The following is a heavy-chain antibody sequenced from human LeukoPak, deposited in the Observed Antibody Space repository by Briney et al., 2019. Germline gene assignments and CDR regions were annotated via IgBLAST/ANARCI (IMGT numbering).Heavy chain of an antibody. Sequence: GGSLRLSCAASGFTFSSYSMNWVRQAPGKGLEWVSSISSSSSYIYYADSVKGRFTISRDNAKNSLYLQMNSLRVEDTAVYYCARGPHVLMVYAPFNYWGQGTLVTVSS. V-gene: IGHV3-21*01. CDR3: ARGPHVLMVYAPFNY. CDR1: GFTFSSYS. CDR2: ISSSSSYI. D-gene: IGHD2-8*01. J-gene: IGHJ4*02.